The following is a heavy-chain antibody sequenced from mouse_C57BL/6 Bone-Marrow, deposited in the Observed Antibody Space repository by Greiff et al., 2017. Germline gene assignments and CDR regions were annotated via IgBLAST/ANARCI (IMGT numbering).Heavy chain of an antibody. V-gene: IGHV1-59*01. Sequence: QVQLQQPGAELVRPGTSVKLSCKASGYTFTSYWMHWVKQRPGQGLEWIGVIDPSDSYTNYNQKFKGKATLTVDTSSSTAYMQLSSLTSEDSAVYYCARDGSSYAVDYWGQGTTLTVSS. CDR1: GYTFTSYW. D-gene: IGHD1-1*01. J-gene: IGHJ2*01. CDR3: ARDGSSYAVDY. CDR2: IDPSDSYT.